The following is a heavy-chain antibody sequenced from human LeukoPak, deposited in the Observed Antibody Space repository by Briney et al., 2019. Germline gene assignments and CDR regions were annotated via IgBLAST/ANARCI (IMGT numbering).Heavy chain of an antibody. CDR2: IGGSDGST. D-gene: IGHD5-18*01. J-gene: IGHJ4*02. CDR3: AKGGAARFDY. CDR1: GFTFSSYA. V-gene: IGHV3-23*01. Sequence: GGSLRLSCAASGFTFSSYAMSWVRQAPGKGLEWVSAIGGSDGSTNYADSVKGRFTISRDNSKNTLYLQMNSLRAEDTAVYYCAKGGAARFDYWGQGTLVTVSS.